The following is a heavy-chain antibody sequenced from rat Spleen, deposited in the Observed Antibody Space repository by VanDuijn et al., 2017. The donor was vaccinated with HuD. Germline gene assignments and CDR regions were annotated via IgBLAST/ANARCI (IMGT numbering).Heavy chain of an antibody. D-gene: IGHD1-1*01. J-gene: IGHJ2*01. V-gene: IGHV5S13*01. Sequence: EVQLVESGGGLVQPGRSLKLSCTASKFTFSNDAMAWVRQAPTKGLEWVASINGAGDIAYYRDSVQGRFTISRDNARNTLYLQMDSLRSEDTATYYCARRYYSGFDYWGQGVMATVSS. CDR3: ARRYYSGFDY. CDR2: INGAGDIA. CDR1: KFTFSNDA.